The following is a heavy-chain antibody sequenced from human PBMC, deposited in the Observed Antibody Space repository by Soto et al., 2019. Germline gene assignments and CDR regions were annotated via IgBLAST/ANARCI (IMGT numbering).Heavy chain of an antibody. CDR3: ARPPYCTGGSCYFDI. J-gene: IGHJ4*02. V-gene: IGHV5-51*01. CDR2: IYPGDSDT. Sequence: PGASLKISCKASGYTFTGYWIGWVRQMPGKGLEWMGIIYPGDSDTRYSPSFQGQVTMSADKSISTAYLQWNSLKASDTAIYYCARPPYCTGGSCYFDIWGQGTLVTVSS. CDR1: GYTFTGYW. D-gene: IGHD2-15*01.